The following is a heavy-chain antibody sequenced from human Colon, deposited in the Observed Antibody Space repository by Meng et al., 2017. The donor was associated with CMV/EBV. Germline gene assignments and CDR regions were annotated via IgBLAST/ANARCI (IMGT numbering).Heavy chain of an antibody. J-gene: IGHJ4*02. D-gene: IGHD6-19*01. CDR3: ARENKAVAGTSFDY. V-gene: IGHV3-21*04. Sequence: GESLKISCATSGFTFTTYTMNWVRQAPGKGLEWVSCISHSGSYIYQADSVKGRFTISRDNSENTAYLQMDSLRRDDTATYYCARENKAVAGTSFDYWGPGARVTVSS. CDR1: GFTFTTYT. CDR2: ISHSGSYI.